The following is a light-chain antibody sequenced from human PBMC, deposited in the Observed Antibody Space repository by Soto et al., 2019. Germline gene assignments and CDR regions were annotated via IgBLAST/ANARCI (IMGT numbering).Light chain of an antibody. Sequence: QSALTQPPSASGSPGQSVTISCTGTSSDVGGYNYDSWYQQHPGKAPKLMIYEVSKRPSGVPDRFSGSKSGNTASLTVSGLQAEDEADYYCSSYAGSNNFVVFGGGTKLTVL. CDR2: EVS. V-gene: IGLV2-8*01. CDR3: SSYAGSNNFVV. CDR1: SSDVGGYNY. J-gene: IGLJ3*02.